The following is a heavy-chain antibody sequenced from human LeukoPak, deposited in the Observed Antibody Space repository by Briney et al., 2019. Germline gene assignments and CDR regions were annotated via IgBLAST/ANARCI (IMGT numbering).Heavy chain of an antibody. V-gene: IGHV4-59*01. J-gene: IGHJ4*02. CDR1: GGSISSYY. Sequence: SETLSLTCTVSGGSISSYYWSWIRQPPGKGLEWIGYIYYSGSTNYNPSLKSRVTISVDTSKNQFSLKLSSVTAADTAVYYCAREAIAAAGTGSFDYWGQGTLVTVSS. D-gene: IGHD6-13*01. CDR2: IYYSGST. CDR3: AREAIAAAGTGSFDY.